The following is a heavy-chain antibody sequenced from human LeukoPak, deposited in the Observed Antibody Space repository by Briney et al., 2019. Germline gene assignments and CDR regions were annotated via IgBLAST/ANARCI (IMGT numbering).Heavy chain of an antibody. Sequence: SVKVSCKASGYTFTSYDIKWVGQATGQGLEWMGWMNPNSGNTGYAQKFQGRVTMTRNTSISTAYMELSSLRSEDTAVYYCARGSDYGDYNWFDPWGQGTLVTVSS. J-gene: IGHJ5*02. V-gene: IGHV1-8*01. D-gene: IGHD4-17*01. CDR3: ARGSDYGDYNWFDP. CDR2: MNPNSGNT. CDR1: GYTFTSYD.